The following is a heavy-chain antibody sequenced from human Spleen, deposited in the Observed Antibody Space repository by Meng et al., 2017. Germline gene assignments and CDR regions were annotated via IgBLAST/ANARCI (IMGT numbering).Heavy chain of an antibody. D-gene: IGHD6-25*01. CDR1: GYSFISYG. Sequence: ASVKVSCKASGYSFISYGISWVRQAPGQGLEWMGRINPKSGDTHYAQKFQARVTMTGDTSISTAYMELSGLRSDDTAMYYCARDEDISAAGKLFGDYWGQGTLVTVSS. CDR3: ARDEDISAAGKLFGDY. CDR2: INPKSGDT. V-gene: IGHV1-2*06. J-gene: IGHJ4*02.